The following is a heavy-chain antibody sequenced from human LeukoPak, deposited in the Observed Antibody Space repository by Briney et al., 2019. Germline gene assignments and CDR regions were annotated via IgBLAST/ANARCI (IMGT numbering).Heavy chain of an antibody. CDR2: ISAYNGNT. CDR1: GYTFTSYG. V-gene: IGHV1-18*01. CDR3: ARDLYYDFWSGSRSFDY. J-gene: IGHJ4*02. D-gene: IGHD3-3*01. Sequence: GASVKVSCKASGYTFTSYGISWVRQAPGQGLEWMGWISAYNGNTNYAQKLQGRVTLTTDTSTSTAYMEPRSLRSDDTAVYYCARDLYYDFWSGSRSFDYWGQGTLVTVSS.